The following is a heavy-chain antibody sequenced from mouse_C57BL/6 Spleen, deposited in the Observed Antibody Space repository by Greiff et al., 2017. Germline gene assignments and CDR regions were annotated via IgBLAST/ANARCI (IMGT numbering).Heavy chain of an antibody. J-gene: IGHJ4*01. CDR3: ARRWGGYEYLYAMDY. D-gene: IGHD5-1*01. CDR2: IYPGSGST. Sequence: QVQLQQPGAELVKPGASVKMSCKASGYTFTSYWITWVKQRPGQGLEWIGDIYPGSGSTNYNEKFKSKATLTVDTSSSTAYMQLSSLTSEDSAVYYCARRWGGYEYLYAMDYWGQGTSVTVSS. V-gene: IGHV1-55*01. CDR1: GYTFTSYW.